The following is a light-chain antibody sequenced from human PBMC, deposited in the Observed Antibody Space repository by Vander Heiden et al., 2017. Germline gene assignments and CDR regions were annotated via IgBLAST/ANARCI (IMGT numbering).Light chain of an antibody. CDR2: DTS. CDR3: HQDDNLPYT. V-gene: IGKV1-33*01. Sequence: DPVSITCQASEDITIYLNWYQQKPGKAPQLLIYDTSNLETGVSSRFSGSGSGTYFTFTISSLQPEDIATYYCHQDDNLPYTFGQGTKMVIK. CDR1: EDITIY. J-gene: IGKJ2*01.